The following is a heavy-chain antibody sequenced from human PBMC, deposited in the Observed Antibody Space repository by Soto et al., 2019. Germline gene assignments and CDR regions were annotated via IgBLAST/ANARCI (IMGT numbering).Heavy chain of an antibody. Sequence: VQLVESGGGLVKPGGSLRLSCAASGFTFSSYSMNWVRQAPGKGLEWVSSISSSSSYIYYADSVKGRFTISRDNAKNSLYLQMNSLRAEDTAVYYCARAVSGTRAFDIWGQGTMVTVSS. J-gene: IGHJ3*02. CDR3: ARAVSGTRAFDI. V-gene: IGHV3-21*01. CDR2: ISSSSSYI. D-gene: IGHD1-26*01. CDR1: GFTFSSYS.